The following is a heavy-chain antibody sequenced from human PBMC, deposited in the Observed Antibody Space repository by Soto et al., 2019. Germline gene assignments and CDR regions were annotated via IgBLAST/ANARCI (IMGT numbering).Heavy chain of an antibody. V-gene: IGHV2-70*04. CDR2: VDWEDTK. J-gene: IGHJ6*02. CDR3: ARAFYGMDV. Sequence: SGPTLVNPTHTLTLTCTVSGFSLSGTGMRVTWIRQPPGKALEWLARVDWEDTKLYSTSLKTRLTISKDTSKNRVVLIMTNMDPADTATYYCARAFYGMDVWGQGTTVTVSS. CDR1: GFSLSGTGMR.